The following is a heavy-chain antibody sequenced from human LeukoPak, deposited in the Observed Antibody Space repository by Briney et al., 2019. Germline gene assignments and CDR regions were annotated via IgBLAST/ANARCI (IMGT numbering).Heavy chain of an antibody. CDR2: LYSDGTT. CDR1: GFTVSSKY. D-gene: IGHD3/OR15-3a*01. V-gene: IGHV3-66*01. Sequence: GGSLRLSCAASGFTVSSKYMSWVRQAPGKGLEWVSLLYSDGTTRCADSVKGRFTISRDNSENTLYLQMNTLSAEDTAVYFCARTTGRDARDWPFFDLWGQGTLVTVSS. CDR3: ARTTGRDARDWPFFDL. J-gene: IGHJ4*02.